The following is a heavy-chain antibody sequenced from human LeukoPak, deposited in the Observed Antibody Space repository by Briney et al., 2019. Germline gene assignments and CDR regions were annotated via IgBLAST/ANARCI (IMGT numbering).Heavy chain of an antibody. V-gene: IGHV3-23*01. CDR2: ISGSGGST. CDR1: GFTFSSYG. J-gene: IGHJ6*03. D-gene: IGHD6-25*01. Sequence: GGSLRLSCAASGFTFSSYGMSWVRQAPGKGLEWVSAISGSGGSTYYADSVKGRFTISRDNSKNTLYLQMNSLRAEDTAVYFCAKVTAAAHYYYYYMDVWGKGTTVTVSS. CDR3: AKVTAAAHYYYYYMDV.